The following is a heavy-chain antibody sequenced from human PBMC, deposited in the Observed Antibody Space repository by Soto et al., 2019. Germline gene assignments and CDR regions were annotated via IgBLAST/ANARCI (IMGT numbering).Heavy chain of an antibody. Sequence: QVQLQESGPGLVKPSQTLSLTCTVSGGSISSGGYYWSWIRQHPGKGLEWIGYIYYSGSTYYNPYLKSRVTISVDTSKNQFSLKLSSVTAADTAVYYCAREPVGIAAAGTGYYFDYWGQGTLVTVSS. D-gene: IGHD6-13*01. CDR1: GGSISSGGYY. CDR2: IYYSGST. V-gene: IGHV4-31*03. J-gene: IGHJ4*02. CDR3: AREPVGIAAAGTGYYFDY.